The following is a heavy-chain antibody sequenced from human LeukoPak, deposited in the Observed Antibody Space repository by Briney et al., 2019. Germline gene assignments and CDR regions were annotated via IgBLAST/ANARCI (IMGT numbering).Heavy chain of an antibody. V-gene: IGHV4-61*02. J-gene: IGHJ6*03. CDR2: IYTSGNT. D-gene: IGHD3-16*01. Sequence: SETLSLTCTVSGDSISSSSYYWNWIRQPAGKGLEWIGRIYTSGNTNYNPSLKSRVTISVDTSKNQFSLRLSSVTAADTAVYYCARGQLWLSHYYMDVWGKGTTVTISS. CDR3: ARGQLWLSHYYMDV. CDR1: GDSISSSSYY.